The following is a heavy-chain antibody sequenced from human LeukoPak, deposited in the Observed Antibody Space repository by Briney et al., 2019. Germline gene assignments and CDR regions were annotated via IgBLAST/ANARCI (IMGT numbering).Heavy chain of an antibody. Sequence: ASVKVSCKASGYTFTSYDINWVRQATGQGPEWMGWMNPNSGNTGYAQKFQGRVTMTRNTSISTAYMELSSLRSEDTAVYYCARAPLGRTYYDFWSGWSYGMDVWGQGTTVTVSS. V-gene: IGHV1-8*01. CDR3: ARAPLGRTYYDFWSGWSYGMDV. D-gene: IGHD3-3*01. CDR1: GYTFTSYD. CDR2: MNPNSGNT. J-gene: IGHJ6*02.